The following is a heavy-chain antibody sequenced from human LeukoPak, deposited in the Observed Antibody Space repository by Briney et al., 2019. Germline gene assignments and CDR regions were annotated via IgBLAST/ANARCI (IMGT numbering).Heavy chain of an antibody. Sequence: PSETLSLTCTVSGVSIRSYYWNWVRQSPGRGLEWIGYMHHSGSSHYNPFLKSRVTIPVDTSKNHFSLKLNSVTAADTAVYYCAGGYGSSWSFDHWGQGTLVTVSS. CDR3: AGGYGSSWSFDH. D-gene: IGHD2-2*01. CDR1: GVSIRSYY. J-gene: IGHJ4*02. V-gene: IGHV4-59*01. CDR2: MHHSGSS.